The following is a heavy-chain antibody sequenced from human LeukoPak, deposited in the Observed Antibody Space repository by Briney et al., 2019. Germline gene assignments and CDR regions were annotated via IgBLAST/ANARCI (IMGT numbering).Heavy chain of an antibody. CDR3: ARRDFTSEHFDC. D-gene: IGHD1-14*01. Sequence: GESLKISCKGSEFSFTTYWIGWVRQMPGRGLEWMGIIYPGDPDTRYSPSFQGQVTISADKSISTAYLQWSSLKASDTAIYYCARRDFTSEHFDCWGQGTLVTLSS. J-gene: IGHJ4*02. CDR1: EFSFTTYW. V-gene: IGHV5-51*01. CDR2: IYPGDPDT.